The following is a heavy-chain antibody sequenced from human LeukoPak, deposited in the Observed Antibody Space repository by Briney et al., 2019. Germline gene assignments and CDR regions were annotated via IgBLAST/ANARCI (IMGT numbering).Heavy chain of an antibody. CDR2: ISWNSGSI. J-gene: IGHJ4*02. CDR3: AKVTGYYYDSSGYYDY. D-gene: IGHD3-22*01. V-gene: IGHV3-9*01. Sequence: GGSLRLSCAASGFTFDDYAMHWVRQAPGKGLEWVSGISWNSGSIGYADSVKGRFTISRDNAKNSLYLQMNSLRAEDTALYYCAKVTGYYYDSSGYYDYWGQGTLVTVSS. CDR1: GFTFDDYA.